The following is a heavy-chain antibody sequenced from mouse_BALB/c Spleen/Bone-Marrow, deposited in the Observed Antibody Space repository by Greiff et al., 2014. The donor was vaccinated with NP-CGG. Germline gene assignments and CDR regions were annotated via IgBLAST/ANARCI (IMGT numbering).Heavy chain of an antibody. CDR1: GFTFTDYY. J-gene: IGHJ3*01. CDR3: ARVTTAWFAY. D-gene: IGHD1-1*01. CDR2: IRNKANGYTT. Sequence: EVKLEESGGGLVQPGGSLRLSCATSGFTFTDYYMSWVRQPPGKALEWLGFIRNKANGYTTEYSASVKGRFTISRDNSQSILYLQMNTLRAEDSATYYCARVTTAWFAYWGQGTLVTVSA. V-gene: IGHV7-3*02.